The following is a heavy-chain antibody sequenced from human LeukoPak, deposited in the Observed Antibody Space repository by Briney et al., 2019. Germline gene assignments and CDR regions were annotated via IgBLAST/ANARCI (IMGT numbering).Heavy chain of an antibody. CDR2: IYSGGST. Sequence: TGGSLRLSCAASGFTVSSNYMSWVRQAPGKGLEWVSVIYSGGSTYYADSVKGRFTISRDNPKNTLYLQMNSLRAEDTAVYYCARGREGYCSSTSCYRRYYYYYMDVWGKGTTVTVSS. CDR3: ARGREGYCSSTSCYRRYYYYYMDV. V-gene: IGHV3-53*01. D-gene: IGHD2-2*01. J-gene: IGHJ6*03. CDR1: GFTVSSNY.